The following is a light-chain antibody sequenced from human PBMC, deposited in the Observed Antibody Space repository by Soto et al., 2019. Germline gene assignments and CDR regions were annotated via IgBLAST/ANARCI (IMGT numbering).Light chain of an antibody. CDR1: QSVSRR. CDR2: GAS. J-gene: IGKJ1*01. CDR3: QQSFSTPRT. V-gene: IGKV1-39*01. Sequence: DIQMTQSPSTLSASVGDRITMTCRASQSVSRRLAWYQQKPGKAPKLLIYGASSLQSGVPSRFSGSGSGTDFTLTISSLQPEDFGTYYCQQSFSTPRTFGQGTKVDIK.